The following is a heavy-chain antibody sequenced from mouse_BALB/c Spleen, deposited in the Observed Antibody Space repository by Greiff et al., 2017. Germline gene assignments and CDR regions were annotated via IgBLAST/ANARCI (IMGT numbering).Heavy chain of an antibody. D-gene: IGHD2-12*01. V-gene: IGHV5-6-5*01. J-gene: IGHJ2*01. CDR3: ARERRGFDY. Sequence: EVQGVESGGGLVKPGGSLKLSCAASGFTFSGYAMSWVRQTPEKRLEWVASISSGGSTYYSDSVMGRFTISRDNARNILYLQMSSLRAEDTAMYYCARERRGFDYWGQGTTLTVSS. CDR2: ISSGGST. CDR1: GFTFSGYA.